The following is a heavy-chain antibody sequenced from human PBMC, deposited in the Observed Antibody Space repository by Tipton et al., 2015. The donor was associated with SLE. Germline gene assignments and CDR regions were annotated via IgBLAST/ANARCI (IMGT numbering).Heavy chain of an antibody. Sequence: SLRLSCAASGFTFSIFWMHWVRQVPGKGLTWVAHINSDGSTTKYADSVKGRFTISRDNAKGTLYLQMTSLRADDTSVYYWARMAPSVLPWFVCWGRGTLVSVPP. CDR2: INSDGSTT. CDR3: ARMAPSVLPWFVC. J-gene: IGHJ4*02. D-gene: IGHD3-10*02. CDR1: GFTFSIFW. V-gene: IGHV3-74*01.